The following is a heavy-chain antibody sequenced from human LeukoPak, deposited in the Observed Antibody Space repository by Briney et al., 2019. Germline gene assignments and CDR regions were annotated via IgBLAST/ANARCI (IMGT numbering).Heavy chain of an antibody. Sequence: GGSLRLSCAASGFTFSSYWMSWVRQAPGKGLGWVANIKQDGSEKYYVDSVKGRFTISRDSAKNSLYLQMNSLRAEDTAVYYCARERYSGSYSYDAFDIWGQGTMVTVSS. CDR2: IKQDGSEK. CDR1: GFTFSSYW. J-gene: IGHJ3*02. D-gene: IGHD1-26*01. V-gene: IGHV3-7*01. CDR3: ARERYSGSYSYDAFDI.